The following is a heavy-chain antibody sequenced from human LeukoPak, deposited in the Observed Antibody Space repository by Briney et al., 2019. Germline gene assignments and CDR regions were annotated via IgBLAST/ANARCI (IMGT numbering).Heavy chain of an antibody. J-gene: IGHJ5*02. Sequence: ASVKVSCKAAGYTFTGYYMHWVRQAPGQGLEGRGWINPNSGGTNYAQKFQGRVTMTRDTSSSTAYMERSRLSSDDTAVYSCAREKGVSSGWFFRRNNWFDPWGQGTPVTVSS. CDR2: INPNSGGT. CDR1: GYTFTGYY. V-gene: IGHV1-2*02. D-gene: IGHD6-19*01. CDR3: AREKGVSSGWFFRRNNWFDP.